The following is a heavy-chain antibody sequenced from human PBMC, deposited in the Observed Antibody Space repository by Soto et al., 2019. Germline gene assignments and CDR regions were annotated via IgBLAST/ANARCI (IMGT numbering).Heavy chain of an antibody. J-gene: IGHJ4*02. CDR1: GFAFTDYY. D-gene: IGHD3-9*01. V-gene: IGHV3-11*06. CDR3: ARGEDILTGYYWSY. CDR2: ISSTSSYT. Sequence: PGGSLRLSRAGSGFAFTDYYMTWIRQAPGKELEWVSYISSTSSYTNYADSVKGRFTISRDNAKNTLYLQMNSLRAEDTAMYYCARGEDILTGYYWSYWGQGTLVTVSS.